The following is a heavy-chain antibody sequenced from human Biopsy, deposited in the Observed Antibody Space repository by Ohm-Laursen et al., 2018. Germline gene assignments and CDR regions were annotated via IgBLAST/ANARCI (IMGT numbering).Heavy chain of an antibody. D-gene: IGHD2-8*01. J-gene: IGHJ4*02. V-gene: IGHV3-33*06. CDR1: GFTFSSYG. Sequence: SLRLSCTASGFTFSSYGMHWVRQAPGKGLEWVAAIWYDGSNENYADSVKGRFTTSRDNSKNTLYLQMNSLRGEDTAVYYCAKCMTGGSNYYFHHCGQGTLVTVSS. CDR3: AKCMTGGSNYYFHH. CDR2: IWYDGSNE.